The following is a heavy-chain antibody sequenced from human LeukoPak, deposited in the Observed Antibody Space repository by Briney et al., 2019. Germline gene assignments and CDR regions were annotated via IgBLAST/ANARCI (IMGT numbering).Heavy chain of an antibody. D-gene: IGHD6-19*01. J-gene: IGHJ4*02. V-gene: IGHV3-23*01. CDR2: ISGSGGST. CDR3: AREPGERSSGWPRFDY. CDR1: GFTFSSYA. Sequence: GGSLRLSCAASGFTFSSYAMSWVRQAPGKGLQWVSAISGSGGSTYYADSVKGRFTISRDNSKNTLYLQMNSLRAEDTAVYYCAREPGERSSGWPRFDYWGQGTLVTVSS.